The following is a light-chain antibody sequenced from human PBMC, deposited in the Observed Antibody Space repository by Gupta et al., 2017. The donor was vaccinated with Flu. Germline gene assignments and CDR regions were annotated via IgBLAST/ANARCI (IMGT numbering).Light chain of an antibody. CDR2: KAS. J-gene: IGKJ1*01. V-gene: IGKV1-5*03. CDR3: QQYNRYPRT. CDR1: QSIDTW. Sequence: PSTLSASVGDRVTITYRASQSIDTWLAWYQQRPGKAPKLLIYKASTLQTGVPSRFSGSGSGTEFTLTISSLQPDDFATYYCQQYNRYPRTFGQGAKVEI.